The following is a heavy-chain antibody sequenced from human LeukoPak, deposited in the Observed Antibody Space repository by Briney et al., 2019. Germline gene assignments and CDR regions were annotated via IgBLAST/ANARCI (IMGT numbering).Heavy chain of an antibody. V-gene: IGHV3-9*03. D-gene: IGHD6-13*01. CDR2: ISWNSGSI. J-gene: IGHJ4*02. Sequence: GGSLRLSCAASGFTFDDYAMHWVRQAPGKGLEWVSGISWNSGSIGYADSVKGRFTISRDNAKNSLYLQMNSLRAEDMALYYCARDDRSSWYYFDYWGQGTLVTVSS. CDR3: ARDDRSSWYYFDY. CDR1: GFTFDDYA.